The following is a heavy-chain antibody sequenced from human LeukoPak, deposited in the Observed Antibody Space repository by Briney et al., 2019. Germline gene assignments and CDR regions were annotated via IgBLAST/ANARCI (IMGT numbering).Heavy chain of an antibody. CDR3: ARDRYCSSTSCAPSGWFDP. V-gene: IGHV1-3*01. CDR2: INAGNGNT. CDR1: GYTFTSYA. D-gene: IGHD2-2*01. J-gene: IGHJ5*02. Sequence: ASVKVSCTASGYTFTSYAMHWVRQAPGQRLEWMGWINAGNGNTKYSQKFQGRVTITRDTSASTAYMELSSLRSEDTAVYYCARDRYCSSTSCAPSGWFDPWGQGTLVTVSS.